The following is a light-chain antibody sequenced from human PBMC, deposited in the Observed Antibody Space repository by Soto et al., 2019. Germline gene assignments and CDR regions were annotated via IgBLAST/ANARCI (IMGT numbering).Light chain of an antibody. CDR1: QRISSW. CDR3: QQYNNYRWT. Sequence: DIQMTQSPSTLSASVGDRVTITCRASQRISSWLAWYRQKPGKAPKLLISKASSLESGVPSRFSGSGSGTEFTLTISSLQPDDFATYYCQQYNNYRWTFGQGTKVEIK. V-gene: IGKV1-5*03. CDR2: KAS. J-gene: IGKJ1*01.